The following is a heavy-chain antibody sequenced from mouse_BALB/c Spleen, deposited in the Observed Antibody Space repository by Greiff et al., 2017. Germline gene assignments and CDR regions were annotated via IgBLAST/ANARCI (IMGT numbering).Heavy chain of an antibody. CDR2: ISYSGST. J-gene: IGHJ2*01. CDR3: GRSGGSAWYFDY. CDR1: GYSFTSDYA. V-gene: IGHV3-2*02. Sequence: VPLKESGPGLVKPSQSLSLSCTVSGYSFTSDYAWCLIRQFPGNKLEWMGFISYSGSTSYNPSIKSRNSITRDTSKNTIFLQLNSVTTEDTATYYCGRSGGSAWYFDYWGQGTTLTVSS. D-gene: IGHD1-1*02.